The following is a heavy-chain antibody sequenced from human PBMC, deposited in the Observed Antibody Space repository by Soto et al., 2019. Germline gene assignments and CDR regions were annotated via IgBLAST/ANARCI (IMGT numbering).Heavy chain of an antibody. CDR2: INAGNGNT. Sequence: QVQLVQSGAEEKKPGASVKVSCKASGYTFTNYAMHWVRQAPGQRLEWMGWINAGNGNTKYSQKFQGRVTITRDTSVNTAYMELSSLRSEDTAVYYCARSFVVVTDFDYWGQGTLVTVSS. D-gene: IGHD2-21*02. CDR1: GYTFTNYA. J-gene: IGHJ4*02. V-gene: IGHV1-3*05. CDR3: ARSFVVVTDFDY.